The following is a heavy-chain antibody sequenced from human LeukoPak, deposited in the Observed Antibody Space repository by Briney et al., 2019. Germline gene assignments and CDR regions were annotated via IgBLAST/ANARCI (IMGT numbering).Heavy chain of an antibody. CDR1: GGTFSSYA. D-gene: IGHD3-22*01. CDR2: IIPIFGTA. J-gene: IGHJ4*02. Sequence: SVKVSCKASGGTFSSYAISWVRQAPGQGLEWMGGIIPIFGTANYAQKFQGRVTITADESTSTAYMELSSLRSEDTAVYYCATHRTYYYDSSGYLPLWYWGQGTLVTVSS. CDR3: ATHRTYYYDSSGYLPLWY. V-gene: IGHV1-69*13.